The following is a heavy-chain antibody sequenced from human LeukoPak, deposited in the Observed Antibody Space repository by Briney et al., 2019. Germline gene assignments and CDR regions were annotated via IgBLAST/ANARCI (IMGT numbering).Heavy chain of an antibody. V-gene: IGHV3-11*01. Sequence: GGSLRLSCAASGFTFSDYYMSWIRQAPGKGLEWVSYITSSGSTTSYTDSVKGRFAISRDNAKNSLYLQMSSLRVEDTGVYFCARPHCTSASCDRRDYYYYGMDVWGQGTTVTVSS. CDR2: ITSSGSTT. J-gene: IGHJ6*02. D-gene: IGHD2-2*02. CDR1: GFTFSDYY. CDR3: ARPHCTSASCDRRDYYYYGMDV.